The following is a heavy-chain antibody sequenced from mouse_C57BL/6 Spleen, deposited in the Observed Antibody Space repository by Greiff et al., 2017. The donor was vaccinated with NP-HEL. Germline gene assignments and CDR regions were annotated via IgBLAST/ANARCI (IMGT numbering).Heavy chain of an antibody. CDR3: ARSSGGSSPAWFAY. D-gene: IGHD1-1*01. CDR2: IDPSDSYT. CDR1: GYTFTSYW. J-gene: IGHJ3*01. V-gene: IGHV1-50*01. Sequence: QVQPQQPGAELVKPGASVKLSCKASGYTFTSYWMQWVKQRPGQGLEWIGEIDPSDSYTNYNQKFKGKATLTVDTSSSTAYMQLSSLTSEDSAVYYCARSSGGSSPAWFAYWGQGTLVTVSA.